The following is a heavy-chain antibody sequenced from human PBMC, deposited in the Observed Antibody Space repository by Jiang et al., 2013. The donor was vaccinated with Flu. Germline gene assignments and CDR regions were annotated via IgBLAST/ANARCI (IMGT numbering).Heavy chain of an antibody. CDR1: GFTFSSYS. CDR2: ISSSSSTI. Sequence: VQLVESGGGLVQPGGSLRLSCAASGFTFSSYSMNWVRQAPGKGLEWVSYISSSSSTIYYADSVKGRFTISRDNAKNSLYLQMNSLRAEDTAVYYCARDQYYGSGRGAFDIWGQGTMVTVSS. CDR3: ARDQYYGSGRGAFDI. V-gene: IGHV3-48*01. J-gene: IGHJ3*02. D-gene: IGHD3-10*01.